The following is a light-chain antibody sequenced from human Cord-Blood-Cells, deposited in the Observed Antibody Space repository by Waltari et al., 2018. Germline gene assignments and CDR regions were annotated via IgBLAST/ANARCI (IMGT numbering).Light chain of an antibody. V-gene: IGKV3-11*01. CDR2: DAS. J-gene: IGKJ2*01. CDR1: QSVSSY. Sequence: IVLTQSPATLSFSPGERATLPCRASQSVSSYLAWYQQKPGQAPRLLIYDASNRATGIPARFSGSGSGTDFTLTISSLEPEDFAVYYCQQRSNWPPYTFGQGTKLEIK. CDR3: QQRSNWPPYT.